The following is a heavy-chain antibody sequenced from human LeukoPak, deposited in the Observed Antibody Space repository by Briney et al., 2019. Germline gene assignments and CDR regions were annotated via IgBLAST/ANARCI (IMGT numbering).Heavy chain of an antibody. CDR1: GGSISSSSYY. CDR3: ARRGTPRNYYFDY. CDR2: INHSGST. J-gene: IGHJ4*02. Sequence: SETLSLTCTVSGGSISSSSYYWSWIRQPPGKGLEWIGEINHSGSTNYNPSLKSRVTISVDTSKNQFSLKLSSVTAADTAVYYCARRGTPRNYYFDYWGQGTLVTVSS. V-gene: IGHV4-39*07. D-gene: IGHD3-16*01.